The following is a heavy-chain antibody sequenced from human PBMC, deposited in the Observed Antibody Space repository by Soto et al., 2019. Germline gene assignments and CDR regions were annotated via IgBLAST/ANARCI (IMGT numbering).Heavy chain of an antibody. D-gene: IGHD7-27*01. CDR3: ARELGPIDY. J-gene: IGHJ4*02. CDR2: IYYSGTT. CDR1: GGSISSGDHY. V-gene: IGHV4-30-4*01. Sequence: QVQLQESGPGLVKPSQTLSLTCTVSGGSISSGDHYWSWIRQPPGKGLEWIGYIYYSGTTYYNPSLKGRITITVDTSQNQFSLKVTSVTAADTAVYYCARELGPIDYWGQGTLVTVSS.